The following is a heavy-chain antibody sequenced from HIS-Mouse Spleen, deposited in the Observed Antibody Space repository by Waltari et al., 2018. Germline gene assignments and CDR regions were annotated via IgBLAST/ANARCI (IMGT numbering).Heavy chain of an antibody. Sequence: QVQLQQSGPGLVTPSPTLHLTCSISGDRVASHSSAWNWIRQSPSRGLEWLGRTYYRSKWYNDYAVSVKSRITINPDTSKNQFSLQLNSVTPEDTAVYYCARWAVSSGWYFDYWGQGTLVTVSS. V-gene: IGHV6-1*01. D-gene: IGHD6-19*01. CDR3: ARWAVSSGWYFDY. J-gene: IGHJ4*02. CDR2: TYYRSKWYN. CDR1: GDRVASHSSA.